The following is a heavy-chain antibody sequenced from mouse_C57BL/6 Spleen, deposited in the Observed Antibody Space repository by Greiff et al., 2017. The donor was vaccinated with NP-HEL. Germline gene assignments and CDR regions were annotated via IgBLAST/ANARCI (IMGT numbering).Heavy chain of an antibody. D-gene: IGHD2-4*01. Sequence: QVQLQQSGAELVKPGASVKMSCKASGYTFTSYWITWVKQRPGQGLEWIGDIYPGSGSTNYNEKFKSKATLTVDTSSSTAYMQLSSLTSEDSAVYYCARPSYDYDVYYFDYWGQGTTLTVSS. CDR1: GYTFTSYW. CDR3: ARPSYDYDVYYFDY. V-gene: IGHV1-55*01. CDR2: IYPGSGST. J-gene: IGHJ2*01.